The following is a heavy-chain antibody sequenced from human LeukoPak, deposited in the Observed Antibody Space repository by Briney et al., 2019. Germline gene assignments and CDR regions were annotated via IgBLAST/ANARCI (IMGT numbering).Heavy chain of an antibody. CDR3: ARVWYQLADWFDP. CDR2: IRYDGSNK. D-gene: IGHD2-2*01. V-gene: IGHV3-30*02. J-gene: IGHJ5*02. CDR1: GFTFSSYG. Sequence: RPGGSLRLSCAASGFTFSSYGMHWVRQAPGKGLEWVAFIRYDGSNKYYADSVKGRFTISRDNAKNSLYLQMNSLRAEDTAVYYCARVWYQLADWFDPWGQGTLVTVSS.